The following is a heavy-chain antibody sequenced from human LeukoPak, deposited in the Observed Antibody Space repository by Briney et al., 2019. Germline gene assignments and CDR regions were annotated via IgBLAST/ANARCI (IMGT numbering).Heavy chain of an antibody. CDR2: IKQDGTEK. Sequence: PGGSLRLSCAASGFTFSNYWMSWVRQAPGKGLEWVANIKQDGTEKYYVDSVKGRFTISRDNAKKSLYLQMNSLRAEDTAVYYCARDRLGAEYDYWGQGTLVSVSS. CDR1: GFTFSNYW. V-gene: IGHV3-7*01. J-gene: IGHJ4*02. CDR3: ARDRLGAEYDY. D-gene: IGHD3-16*01.